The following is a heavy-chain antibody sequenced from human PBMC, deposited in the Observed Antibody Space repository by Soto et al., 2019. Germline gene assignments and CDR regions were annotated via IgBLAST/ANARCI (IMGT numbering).Heavy chain of an antibody. D-gene: IGHD3-10*01. J-gene: IGHJ4*02. Sequence: EVQLVESGGGLIQPGGSLRLSCAVSGFTVSNNYMSWVRQAPGKGLEGVSVIYSGGYTAYGDSVKGRFTISRDNSKNTLFLRKNTLSAAATGVYISATHPGGGAYWGQGTLVTVSS. CDR2: IYSGGYT. V-gene: IGHV3-53*01. CDR3: ATHPGGGAY. CDR1: GFTVSNNY.